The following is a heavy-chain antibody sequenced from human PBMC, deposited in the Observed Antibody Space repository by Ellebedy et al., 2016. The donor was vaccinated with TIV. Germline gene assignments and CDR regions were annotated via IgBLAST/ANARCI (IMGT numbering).Heavy chain of an antibody. J-gene: IGHJ4*02. CDR3: ARQLRSDVGGYDRAFDY. CDR1: GYSFTSYW. CDR2: IYPGDSDT. V-gene: IGHV5-51*01. Sequence: GGSLRLSCKGSGYSFTSYWIGWVRQMPGKGLEWMGIIYPGDSDTRYSPSFQGQVTISADKSISTAYLQWSSLKASDTAMYYCARQLRSDVGGYDRAFDYWGQGTLVTVSS. D-gene: IGHD5-12*01.